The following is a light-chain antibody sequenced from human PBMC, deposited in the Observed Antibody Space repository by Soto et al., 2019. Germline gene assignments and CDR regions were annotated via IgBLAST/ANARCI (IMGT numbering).Light chain of an antibody. Sequence: DIQMTQSPSILSASVGDRVTITCRASQSISSWLAWYQQKPGKAPNLLIYKASSLESGVPSRFSGSGSGTQFTLTINSLQPDDFAAYYCQQYNNYPLTFGGGTRVEIK. CDR1: QSISSW. CDR3: QQYNNYPLT. CDR2: KAS. J-gene: IGKJ4*01. V-gene: IGKV1-5*03.